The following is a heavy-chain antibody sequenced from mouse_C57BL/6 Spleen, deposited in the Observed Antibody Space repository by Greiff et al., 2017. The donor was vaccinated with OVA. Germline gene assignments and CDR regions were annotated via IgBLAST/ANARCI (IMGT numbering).Heavy chain of an antibody. CDR2: ISYDGSN. J-gene: IGHJ3*01. CDR1: GYSITSGYY. D-gene: IGHD2-3*01. Sequence: EVQVVESGPGLVKPSQSLSLTCSVTGYSITSGYYWNWIRQFPGNKLEWMGYISYDGSNNYNPSLKNRISITRDTSKNQFFLKLNSVTTEDTATYYCASQGDGYYVPFAYWGQGTLVTVSA. CDR3: ASQGDGYYVPFAY. V-gene: IGHV3-6*01.